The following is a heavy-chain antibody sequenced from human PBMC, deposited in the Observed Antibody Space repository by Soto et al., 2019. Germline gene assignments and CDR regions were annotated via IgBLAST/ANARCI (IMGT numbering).Heavy chain of an antibody. CDR1: GGTFSSYT. J-gene: IGHJ5*02. D-gene: IGHD3-9*01. Sequence: QVQLVQSGAEVKKPGSSVKVSCKASGGTFSSYTISWVRQAPGQGLEWMGGIIPMFGTTNYAQKFQGRVMITADESTSTACMELFSLRSEDTAVYYCARGDDILTGSNWFDPWGQGTLLTVSS. CDR3: ARGDDILTGSNWFDP. V-gene: IGHV1-69*01. CDR2: IIPMFGTT.